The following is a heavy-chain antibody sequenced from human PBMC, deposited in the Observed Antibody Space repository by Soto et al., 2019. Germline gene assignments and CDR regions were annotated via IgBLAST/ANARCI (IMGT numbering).Heavy chain of an antibody. V-gene: IGHV4-4*02. D-gene: IGHD3-10*01. CDR2: AYHSGST. CDR3: ARSPPRSYYGGSGTFDY. Sequence: QLQLQESGPGLVRPSGTLSLTCAVSGGFTSTNNWWSWVRQPPGKGLEWIGDAYHSGSTEYNPSLKSRVSISVIKSKNHTTLKLTSATAADTAVYYLARSPPRSYYGGSGTFDYWGQGTLVTVSS. CDR1: GGFTSTNNW. J-gene: IGHJ4*02.